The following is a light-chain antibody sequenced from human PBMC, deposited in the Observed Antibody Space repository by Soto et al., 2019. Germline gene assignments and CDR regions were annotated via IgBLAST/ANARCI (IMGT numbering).Light chain of an antibody. CDR1: SSDVGGYNY. J-gene: IGLJ1*01. V-gene: IGLV2-14*01. CDR3: SSYTSSSTPLYV. CDR2: DVS. Sequence: QSALNQPASVSGSPGQSITISCTGTSSDVGGYNYVSWYQQHPGKAPKLMIYDVSNRPSGVSNRFSGSKSGNTASLTISVLQAEDEADYYCSSYTSSSTPLYVFGTGTKVTVL.